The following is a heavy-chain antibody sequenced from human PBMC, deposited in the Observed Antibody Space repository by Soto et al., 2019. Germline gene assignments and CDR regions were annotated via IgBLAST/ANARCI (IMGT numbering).Heavy chain of an antibody. V-gene: IGHV1-18*01. Sequence: QVQLVQSGAEVKKPGASVKVSFKASGYTFTSYGISWVRQAPGQGLEWMGWISAYNGNTNYAQKLQGRVTMTTDTSTSTAYMELRSLRSDDTAVYYCARTLRRDGYNSKLDYWGQGTLVTVSS. CDR2: ISAYNGNT. J-gene: IGHJ4*02. CDR1: GYTFTSYG. CDR3: ARTLRRDGYNSKLDY. D-gene: IGHD5-12*01.